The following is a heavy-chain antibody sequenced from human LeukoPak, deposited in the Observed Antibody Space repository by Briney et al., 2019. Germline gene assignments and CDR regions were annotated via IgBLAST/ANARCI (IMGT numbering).Heavy chain of an antibody. Sequence: PSETLSLTCAVYGGSFSGYYWSWIRQPPGKGLEWIGEINHSGSTNYSPSLKSRVTMSVDTSKNQFSLKLSSVTAADTAVYYCARGRHYYYDSSGYRIWGQGTMVTVSS. CDR1: GGSFSGYY. CDR3: ARGRHYYYDSSGYRI. J-gene: IGHJ3*02. CDR2: INHSGST. D-gene: IGHD3-22*01. V-gene: IGHV4-34*01.